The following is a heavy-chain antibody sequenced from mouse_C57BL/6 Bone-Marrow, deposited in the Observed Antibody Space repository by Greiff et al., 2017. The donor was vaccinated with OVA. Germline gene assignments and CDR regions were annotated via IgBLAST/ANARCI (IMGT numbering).Heavy chain of an antibody. D-gene: IGHD1-1*01. J-gene: IGHJ3*01. Sequence: QVQLQQSGPELVKPGASVKISCKASGYAFSSYWMNWVKQRPGKGLEWIGQIYPGDGDTNYNGKFKGKATLTADNSSSPAYMPLSSLTSEDSTVCFEARGDTTVVARRGFAYWGQGTLVTVSA. CDR3: ARGDTTVVARRGFAY. CDR1: GYAFSSYW. CDR2: IYPGDGDT. V-gene: IGHV1-82*01.